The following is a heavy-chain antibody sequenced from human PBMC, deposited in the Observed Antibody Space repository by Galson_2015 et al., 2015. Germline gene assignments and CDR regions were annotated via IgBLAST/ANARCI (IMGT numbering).Heavy chain of an antibody. CDR2: INAGNGNT. V-gene: IGHV1-3*01. J-gene: IGHJ6*02. D-gene: IGHD1-7*01. Sequence: VKVSCKASGYTFTSYAMHWVRQAPGQRLEWMGWINAGNGNTKYSQKFQGRVTITRDTSASTAYMELSSLRSEDTAVYYCARRVTGTGNYGMDVWGQGTTVTVSS. CDR3: ARRVTGTGNYGMDV. CDR1: GYTFTSYA.